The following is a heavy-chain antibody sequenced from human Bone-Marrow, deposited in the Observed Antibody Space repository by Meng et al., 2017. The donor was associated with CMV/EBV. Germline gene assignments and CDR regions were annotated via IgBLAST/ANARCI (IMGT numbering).Heavy chain of an antibody. CDR2: ISGSGGST. J-gene: IGHJ3*02. Sequence: GESLKISCAASGFTFSSYAMSWVRQAPGKGLEWVSAISGSGGSTYYADSVKGRFTISRDNSKNTLYLQMNSLRAEDTAVYYCARKGSGSYGAFDIWGHGTMVTVSS. CDR3: ARKGSGSYGAFDI. CDR1: GFTFSSYA. V-gene: IGHV3-23*01. D-gene: IGHD3-10*01.